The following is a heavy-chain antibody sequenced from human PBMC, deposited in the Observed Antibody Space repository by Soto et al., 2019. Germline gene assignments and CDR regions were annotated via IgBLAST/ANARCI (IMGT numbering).Heavy chain of an antibody. V-gene: IGHV3-48*02. CDR2: ISSSSATI. CDR3: ERDKGGKVDGMNWIDP. D-gene: IGHD6-19*01. Sequence: GGSLRLSCVASGFRFSLFGMNWVRQAPGKGLEWITYISSSSATIVYGGSVEGRFTVSRDNAENSVYLEMKSLRDEDTAVYYCERDKGGKVDGMNWIDPWGHGTLVTVSS. J-gene: IGHJ5*02. CDR1: GFRFSLFG.